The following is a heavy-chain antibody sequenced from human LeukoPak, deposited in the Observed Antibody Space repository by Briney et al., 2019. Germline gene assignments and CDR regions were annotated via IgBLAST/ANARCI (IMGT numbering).Heavy chain of an antibody. CDR1: GDSVSSNSAA. D-gene: IGHD1-1*01. J-gene: IGHJ6*02. CDR3: ARQSSTDYYYYGLDV. Sequence: SQTLSLTCAISGDSVSSNSAAWNWIRQSPSRGLEWLGRTYYRSKWHYDYAESVKRRITVNPDTSKNQFSLQLNSVTPEDTAVYYCARQSSTDYYYYGLDVWGQGTTVAVS. CDR2: TYYRSKWHY. V-gene: IGHV6-1*01.